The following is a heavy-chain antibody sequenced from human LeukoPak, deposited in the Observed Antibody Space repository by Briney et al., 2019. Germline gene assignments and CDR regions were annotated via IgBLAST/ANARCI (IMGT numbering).Heavy chain of an antibody. CDR2: INPSGGST. J-gene: IGHJ4*02. D-gene: IGHD6-13*01. Sequence: GASVNVSCKASGYIFTSYYMHWVRQAPGQGLEWMGIINPSGGSTNYAQKFQGRVTMTRDTSTSTVYMELSGLRSEDTAIYYCARLFSIAAAGEGYWGQGTLVTVSS. CDR1: GYIFTSYY. V-gene: IGHV1-46*01. CDR3: ARLFSIAAAGEGY.